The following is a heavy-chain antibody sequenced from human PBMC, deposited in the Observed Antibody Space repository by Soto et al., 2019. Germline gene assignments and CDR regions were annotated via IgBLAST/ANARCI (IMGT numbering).Heavy chain of an antibody. J-gene: IGHJ4*02. Sequence: PSETLSLTFSVSGGTITSGRSSWNWIRQSPGKGLEWIAYIYHSGSTYYNPSLKSRVTISVDRSENQFSLKLTSVTAEDTAVYYCVRESVASGPNYFDTWRPGTLVTVSS. CDR2: IYHSGST. V-gene: IGHV4-30-2*06. CDR3: VRESVASGPNYFDT. CDR1: GGTITSGRSS. D-gene: IGHD6-6*01.